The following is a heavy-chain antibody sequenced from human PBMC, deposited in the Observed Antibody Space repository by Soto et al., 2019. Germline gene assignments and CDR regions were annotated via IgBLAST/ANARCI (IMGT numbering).Heavy chain of an antibody. CDR3: ARDRGSSSWYDDYYYGMDV. J-gene: IGHJ6*02. D-gene: IGHD6-13*01. CDR2: ISHDGSNK. Sequence: SLRLSCSASGFTFRSFAMHWVRQAPGKGLECVAVISHDGSNKFYRDYLKGRFTISRDNSKNTFYLQINSLRYEDTAVYYCARDRGSSSWYDDYYYGMDVWGQGTTVTVSS. V-gene: IGHV3-30-3*01. CDR1: GFTFRSFA.